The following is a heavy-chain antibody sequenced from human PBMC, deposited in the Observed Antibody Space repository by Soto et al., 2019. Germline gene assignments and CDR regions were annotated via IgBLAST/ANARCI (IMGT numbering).Heavy chain of an antibody. CDR3: ATMYLILRYDSSQYYFDY. CDR1: GYTLTELS. Sequence: ASVKVSCKVSGYTLTELSMHWVRQAPGKGLEWMGGFDPEDGETIYAQKFQGRVTMTEDTSTDTAYMELSSLRSEDTAVYYCATMYLILRYDSSQYYFDYWGQGTLVTVSS. D-gene: IGHD3-22*01. CDR2: FDPEDGET. J-gene: IGHJ4*02. V-gene: IGHV1-24*01.